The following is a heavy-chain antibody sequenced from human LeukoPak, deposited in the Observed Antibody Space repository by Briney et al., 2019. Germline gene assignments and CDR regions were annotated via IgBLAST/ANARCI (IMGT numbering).Heavy chain of an antibody. CDR1: GGSISSGGYY. V-gene: IGHV4-30-2*01. Sequence: PSQTLSLTCTVSGGSISSGGYYWSWIRQPPGKGLEWIGYIYHSGSTYYNPSLKSRVTISVDRSKNQFSLKLSSVTAADTAVYYCARDLSYSSGWFNAFDIWGQGTMVTVSS. CDR3: ARDLSYSSGWFNAFDI. D-gene: IGHD6-19*01. CDR2: IYHSGST. J-gene: IGHJ3*02.